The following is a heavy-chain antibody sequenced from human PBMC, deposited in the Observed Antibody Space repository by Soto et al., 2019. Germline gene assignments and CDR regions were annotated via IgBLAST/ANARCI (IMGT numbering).Heavy chain of an antibody. D-gene: IGHD4-4*01. CDR1: GFTFSSYG. Sequence: QTGGSLRLSCAASGFTFSSYGMHWVRQAPGKGLEWVAVISYDGSNKYYADSVKGRFTISRDNSKNTLYLQMNSLRAEDTAVYYCAKTGRGGNYVFSIRQKFDYWGQGTLVTVSS. J-gene: IGHJ4*02. CDR2: ISYDGSNK. CDR3: AKTGRGGNYVFSIRQKFDY. V-gene: IGHV3-30*18.